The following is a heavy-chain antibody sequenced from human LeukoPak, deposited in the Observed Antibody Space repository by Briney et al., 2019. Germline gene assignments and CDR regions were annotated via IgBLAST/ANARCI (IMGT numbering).Heavy chain of an antibody. Sequence: GESLHISFQGSGSGFTCYWIGWARPVPGKGLAWMGIIDPGDSDTRYSPSFQGQVTISPDKYINTTYLQSSSRTPSDPAMYYCARTPSIAVGDGAFDIWGQGTMVTVSS. J-gene: IGHJ3*02. V-gene: IGHV5-51*01. CDR2: IDPGDSDT. D-gene: IGHD6-19*01. CDR1: GSGFTCYW. CDR3: ARTPSIAVGDGAFDI.